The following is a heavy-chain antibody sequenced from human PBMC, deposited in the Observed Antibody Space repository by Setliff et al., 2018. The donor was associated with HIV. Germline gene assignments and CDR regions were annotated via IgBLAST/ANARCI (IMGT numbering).Heavy chain of an antibody. CDR1: GGSISSGGYY. J-gene: IGHJ6*04. Sequence: SETLSLTCTVSGGSISSGGYYWSWIRQHPGKGLEWIGYIYYSGSTYYNPSLKSRVTISVDTSKNQFSLKLSSVTAADTAVYYCARDITMVRGVMGVWGKGTTVTVTS. CDR2: IYYSGST. CDR3: ARDITMVRGVMGV. D-gene: IGHD3-10*01. V-gene: IGHV4-31*03.